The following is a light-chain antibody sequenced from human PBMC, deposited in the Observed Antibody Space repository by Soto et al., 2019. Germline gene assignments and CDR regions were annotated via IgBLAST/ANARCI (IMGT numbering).Light chain of an antibody. Sequence: DIQMTQSPSIVSSSIGDRVTITFRSSQTITNWLAWYQQKPGKAPRLLIYDASSLESWVPSRFSGSGSGTEFTLTISSLQSEDFATYCCQQYKSFWTFGQGTKVDI. J-gene: IGKJ1*01. CDR2: DAS. V-gene: IGKV1-5*01. CDR1: QTITNW. CDR3: QQYKSFWT.